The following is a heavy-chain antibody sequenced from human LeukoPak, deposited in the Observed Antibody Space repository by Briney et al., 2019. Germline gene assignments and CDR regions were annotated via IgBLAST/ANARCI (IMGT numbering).Heavy chain of an antibody. D-gene: IGHD3-22*01. CDR2: ISGSGGST. Sequence: PGGSLRLSCAASGFTFSSYAMSWVRQAPGKGLEWVAAISGSGGSTYYADSVKGRFTISRDNSKNTLYLQMNSLRAEDTAVYYCAKHPLKPYYYDSSGYVSWGQGTLVTVSS. J-gene: IGHJ4*02. CDR1: GFTFSSYA. V-gene: IGHV3-23*01. CDR3: AKHPLKPYYYDSSGYVS.